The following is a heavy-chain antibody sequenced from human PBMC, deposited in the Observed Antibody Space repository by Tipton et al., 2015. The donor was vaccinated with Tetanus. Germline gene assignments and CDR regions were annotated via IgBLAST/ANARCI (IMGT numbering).Heavy chain of an antibody. D-gene: IGHD2-15*01. CDR2: IYYSGST. CDR1: GGSISIYSYY. J-gene: IGHJ3*02. CDR3: ARYGKGYCSGGDCYSDAFEI. V-gene: IGHV4-39*07. Sequence: TLSLTCTVSGGSISIYSYYWGWIRQPPGKGLEWIGTIYYSGSTYYNPSLKSRVTISVDPSKNQFSLKLSSVTAADTAVYYCARYGKGYCSGGDCYSDAFEIWGQGTMVTVSS.